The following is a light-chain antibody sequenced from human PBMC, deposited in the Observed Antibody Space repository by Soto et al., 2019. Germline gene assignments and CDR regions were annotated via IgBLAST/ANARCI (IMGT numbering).Light chain of an antibody. Sequence: EIVLTQSPATLSLSPVERATLSGRASQTVRNNLAWYQQRPGQAPRLLIYDASSRATGIPARFSGSGSGTDFTLTISSLEPEDFAVYYCQQRSNWPPYTFGQGTRLE. CDR2: DAS. CDR1: QTVRNN. V-gene: IGKV3-11*01. J-gene: IGKJ5*01. CDR3: QQRSNWPPYT.